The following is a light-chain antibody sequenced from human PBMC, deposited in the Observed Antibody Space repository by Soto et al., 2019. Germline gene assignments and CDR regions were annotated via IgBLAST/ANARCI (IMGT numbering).Light chain of an antibody. J-gene: IGKJ4*01. Sequence: DIQLTQSPSFLSASVGDRVTITCRASRAISSYLAWYQQRPGEAPKLLIFAASTLQSGVPSRFSGSGSGTEVTLTISSLHPEDFATYYCQQFNDYPLTFGGGTKVEIK. CDR1: RAISSY. V-gene: IGKV1-9*01. CDR2: AAS. CDR3: QQFNDYPLT.